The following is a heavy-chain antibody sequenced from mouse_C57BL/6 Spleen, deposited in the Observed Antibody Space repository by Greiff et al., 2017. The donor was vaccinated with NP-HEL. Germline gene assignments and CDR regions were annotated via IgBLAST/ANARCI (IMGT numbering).Heavy chain of an antibody. J-gene: IGHJ4*01. CDR3: ARAYDTGAMDY. Sequence: QVQLQQPGAELVMPGASVKLSCKASGYTFTSYWMHWVKQRPGQGLEWIGEIDPSDSYTNYNQKFKGKSTLTVDKSSSTAYMQLSSLTYEDSAVYYCARAYDTGAMDYWGQGTSVTVSS. CDR2: IDPSDSYT. CDR1: GYTFTSYW. V-gene: IGHV1-69*01. D-gene: IGHD2-3*01.